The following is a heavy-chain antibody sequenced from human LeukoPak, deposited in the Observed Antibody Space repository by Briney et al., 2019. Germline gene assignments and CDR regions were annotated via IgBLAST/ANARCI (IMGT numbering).Heavy chain of an antibody. J-gene: IGHJ3*02. CDR1: GGSISSSSYY. D-gene: IGHD3-3*01. Sequence: SETLSLTCTVSGGSISSSSYYWGWIRQPPGKGLEWIGEIYHSGSTNYNPSLKSRVTISVDKSKNQFSLKLSSVTAADTAGYYCARSKPYYDFWSGYSGNDAFDIWGQGTMVTVSS. V-gene: IGHV4-39*07. CDR2: IYHSGST. CDR3: ARSKPYYDFWSGYSGNDAFDI.